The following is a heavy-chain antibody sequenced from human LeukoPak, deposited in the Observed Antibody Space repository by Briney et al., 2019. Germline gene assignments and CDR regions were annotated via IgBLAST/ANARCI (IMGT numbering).Heavy chain of an antibody. D-gene: IGHD1-26*01. CDR2: ISAYNGNT. J-gene: IGHJ6*03. V-gene: IGHV1-18*01. CDR1: GGTFSSYA. Sequence: ASVKVSCKASGGTFSSYAISWVRQAPGQGLEWMGWISAYNGNTNYAQKLQGRVTMTTDTSTSTAYMELRSLRSDDTAVYYCARAGAQNRGIHMDVWGKGTTVTVSS. CDR3: ARAGAQNRGIHMDV.